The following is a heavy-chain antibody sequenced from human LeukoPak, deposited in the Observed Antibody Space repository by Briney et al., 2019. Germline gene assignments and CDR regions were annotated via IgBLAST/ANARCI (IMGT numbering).Heavy chain of an antibody. V-gene: IGHV4-59*02. J-gene: IGHJ6*03. CDR1: GGSVSDYY. CDR2: IYYTGT. CDR3: ARDRDSSSWYGRHYYYYMDV. D-gene: IGHD6-13*01. Sequence: SETLSLTCTVSGGSVSDYYWSWIRQSPGKGLEWIGYIYYTGTSYNPSLKSRVTLSVDTSKNQFSLKLSSVTAADTAVYYCARDRDSSSWYGRHYYYYMDVWGKGTTVTVSS.